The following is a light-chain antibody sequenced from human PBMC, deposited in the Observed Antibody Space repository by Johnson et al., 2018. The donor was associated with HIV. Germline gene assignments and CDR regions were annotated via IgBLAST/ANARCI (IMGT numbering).Light chain of an antibody. V-gene: IGLV1-51*01. Sequence: QSVLTQPPSVSAAPGQKVTISCSGSSSNIGNNDVSWYQQIPGTAPKLLIYDNNKRPSGIPARFSGSKSGTSATLGITGLQTGDGADYYCGTWDSSLSAYVFGTGSNVTVL. CDR3: GTWDSSLSAYV. CDR1: SSNIGNND. J-gene: IGLJ1*01. CDR2: DNN.